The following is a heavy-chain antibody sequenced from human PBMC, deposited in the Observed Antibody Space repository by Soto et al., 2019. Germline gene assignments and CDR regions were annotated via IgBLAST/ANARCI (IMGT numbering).Heavy chain of an antibody. J-gene: IGHJ6*02. Sequence: TSETLSLTCTVSGGSLGSYYWSWIRQPPGKGLEWIGYVFYTGRANYNASLKSRVSISLDTSNYQFSLKLISVTAADTAVYYCERDGDGRMTTTPYYYNGMDVWGPGTTVTVSS. CDR3: ERDGDGRMTTTPYYYNGMDV. CDR1: GGSLGSYY. V-gene: IGHV4-59*01. CDR2: VFYTGRA. D-gene: IGHD4-4*01.